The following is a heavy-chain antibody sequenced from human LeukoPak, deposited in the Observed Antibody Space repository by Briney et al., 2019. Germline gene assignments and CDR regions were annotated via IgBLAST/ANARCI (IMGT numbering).Heavy chain of an antibody. J-gene: IGHJ6*03. CDR2: IYHSGST. V-gene: IGHV4-38-2*02. CDR3: ARGRRYSGSYYYYYMDV. CDR1: GGSISGYY. D-gene: IGHD1-26*01. Sequence: SETLSLTCTVSGGSISGYYWGWIRQPPGKGLEWIGSIYHSGSTDYNPSLKSRVTISVDTSKNQFSLKLGSVTAADTAVYYCARGRRYSGSYYYYYMDVWGKGTTVTVSS.